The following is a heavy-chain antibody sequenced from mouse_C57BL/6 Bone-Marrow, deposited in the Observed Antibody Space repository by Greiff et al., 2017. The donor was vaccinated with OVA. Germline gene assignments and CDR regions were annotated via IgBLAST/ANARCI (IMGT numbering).Heavy chain of an antibody. CDR3: AEAYYGSSYGYFDV. D-gene: IGHD1-1*01. V-gene: IGHV1-64*01. CDR1: GYTFTSYW. Sequence: VQLQQPGAELVKPGASVKLSCKASGYTFTSYWMHWVKQRPGQGLEWIGMIHPNSGSTNYNEKFKRKATLTVDKSSSTAYMQLSSLTSEDSAVYYCAEAYYGSSYGYFDVWGTGTTVTVSS. J-gene: IGHJ1*03. CDR2: IHPNSGST.